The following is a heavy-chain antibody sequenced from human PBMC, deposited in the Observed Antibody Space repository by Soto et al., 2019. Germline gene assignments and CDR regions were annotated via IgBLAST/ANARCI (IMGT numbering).Heavy chain of an antibody. CDR3: ASSGWPTGNFGY. CDR2: IYYSGST. V-gene: IGHV4-59*01. D-gene: IGHD6-19*01. J-gene: IGHJ4*02. CDR1: GGSISSYY. Sequence: SETLSLTCTVSGGSISSYYWSWIRQPPGKGLEWIGYIYYSGSTNYNPSLKSRVTISVDTSKNQFSLKLSSVTAADTAVYYCASSGWPTGNFGYWAQGTLVTVPS.